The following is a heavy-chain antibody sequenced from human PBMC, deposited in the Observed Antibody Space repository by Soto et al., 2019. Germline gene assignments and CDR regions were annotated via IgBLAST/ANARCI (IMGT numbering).Heavy chain of an antibody. CDR2: ISGSGGST. D-gene: IGHD4-17*01. CDR3: AKMRTVTTGYYYYYMDV. V-gene: IGHV3-23*01. CDR1: GFTFSSYA. Sequence: PGGSLRLSCAASGFTFSSYAMGWVRQAPGKGLEWVSAISGSGGSTYYADSVKGRFTISRDNSKNTLYLQMNSLRAEDTAVYYCAKMRTVTTGYYYYYMDVWGKGTTVTVSS. J-gene: IGHJ6*03.